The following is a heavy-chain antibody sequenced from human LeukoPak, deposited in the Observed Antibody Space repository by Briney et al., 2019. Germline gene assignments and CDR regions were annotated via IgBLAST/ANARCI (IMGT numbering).Heavy chain of an antibody. Sequence: SETLSLTCTVSNYSINSDYYWGWIRQPPGKGLEWIGTIYHSGSTYYNPSLKSRVSISADTSRNHFSLKLNSVTAADTAVYYCARGIMATNWIYYYYNYMDVWGKGTTVTISS. CDR1: NYSINSDYY. CDR3: ARGIMATNWIYYYYNYMDV. CDR2: IYHSGST. J-gene: IGHJ6*03. V-gene: IGHV4-38-2*02. D-gene: IGHD5-12*01.